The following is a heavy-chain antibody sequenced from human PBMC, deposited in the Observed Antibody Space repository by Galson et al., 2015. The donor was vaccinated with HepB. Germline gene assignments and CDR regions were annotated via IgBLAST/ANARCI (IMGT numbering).Heavy chain of an antibody. D-gene: IGHD3-10*01. Sequence: SLRLSCAASGFTFSSYGMSWVRQAPGKGLEWVSNIRQDGNEKYYVDSVKGRFTISRDNAKNSLFLQMNSLRVEDTAVYYCVRSLRGSRGEFDYWCPGILFSVSS. CDR3: VRSLRGSRGEFDY. CDR1: GFTFSSYG. V-gene: IGHV3-7*01. CDR2: IRQDGNEK. J-gene: IGHJ4*02.